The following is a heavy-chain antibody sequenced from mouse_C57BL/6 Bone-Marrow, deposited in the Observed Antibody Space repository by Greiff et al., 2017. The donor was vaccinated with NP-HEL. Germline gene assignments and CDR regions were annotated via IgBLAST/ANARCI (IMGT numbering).Heavy chain of an antibody. Sequence: VQLQQPGAELVKPGASVKLSCKASGYTFTSYWMHWVKQRPGQGPEWIGMIHPNSGSTNYNEKFKSKATLTVDKSSSTAYMQLSSLTSEDSAVYYCARWWGTTVPFAYWGQGTLVTVSA. V-gene: IGHV1-64*01. J-gene: IGHJ3*01. D-gene: IGHD1-1*01. CDR2: IHPNSGST. CDR1: GYTFTSYW. CDR3: ARWWGTTVPFAY.